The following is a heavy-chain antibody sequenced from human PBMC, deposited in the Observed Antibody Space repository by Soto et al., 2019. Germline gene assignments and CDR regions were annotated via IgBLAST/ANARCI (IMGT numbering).Heavy chain of an antibody. D-gene: IGHD2-2*01. Sequence: GGSLRLSCTVSGFAFNDYGINWVRQAPGKGLEWVSSISKSDYTYYSDSVKGRFAISRDNAKSSVSLQMNTLRVEDTAVYYCAREDSIIIPAVSDFWGQGTLVTVSS. CDR1: GFAFNDYG. V-gene: IGHV3-21*01. CDR2: ISKSDYT. J-gene: IGHJ4*02. CDR3: AREDSIIIPAVSDF.